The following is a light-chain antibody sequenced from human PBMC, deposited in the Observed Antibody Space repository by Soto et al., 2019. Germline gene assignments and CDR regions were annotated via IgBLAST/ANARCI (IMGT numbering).Light chain of an antibody. CDR2: GAS. J-gene: IGKJ1*01. Sequence: EIVLTQSPGTLSLSPGEGATLSCRASQSVGGTFLAWYQQKGGQAPRLLIHGASNRATGIPDRFSGSGSGTDFTLTISRLEPEDFAVYYCQQYGGSPRTFGQGTRWISN. V-gene: IGKV3-20*01. CDR3: QQYGGSPRT. CDR1: QSVGGTF.